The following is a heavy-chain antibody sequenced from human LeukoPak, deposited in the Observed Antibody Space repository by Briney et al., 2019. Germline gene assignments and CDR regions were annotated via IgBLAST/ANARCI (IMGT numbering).Heavy chain of an antibody. CDR3: ARRGGSSSCRSPIDY. CDR1: GFTFSDYW. J-gene: IGHJ4*02. Sequence: GGSLRLSCTASGFTFSDYWMTWVRQAPGKGPERVANIKQDGSQRYYVDSVRGRFTISRDNAKNSLFLQMNGLRAEDTAVYYCARRGGSSSCRSPIDYWGQGTLVTVSS. D-gene: IGHD6-6*01. CDR2: IKQDGSQR. V-gene: IGHV3-7*01.